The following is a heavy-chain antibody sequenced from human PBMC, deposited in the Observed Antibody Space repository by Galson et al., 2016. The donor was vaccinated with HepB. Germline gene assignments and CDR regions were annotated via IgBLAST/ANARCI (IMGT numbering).Heavy chain of an antibody. Sequence: SLRLSCAASGFTFNFYLMSWVRQAPGKGLEWVANINQDGSEKSYMDSVKGRFTISRDNAKNSLYLQMNSLRAEDTAVYYCAKNFGDYVGDTFDMWGQGTMVTVS. CDR3: AKNFGDYVGDTFDM. CDR2: INQDGSEK. J-gene: IGHJ3*02. CDR1: GFTFNFYL. D-gene: IGHD4-17*01. V-gene: IGHV3-7*01.